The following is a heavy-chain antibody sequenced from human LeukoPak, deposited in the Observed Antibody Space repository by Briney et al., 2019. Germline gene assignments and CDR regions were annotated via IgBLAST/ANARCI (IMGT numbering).Heavy chain of an antibody. Sequence: SSETLSLTCTVSGGSISSGGYYWSWIRQPPGKGLEWIGYIYHSGSTYYNPSLKSRVTISVDRSKNQFSLKLSSVTAADTAVYYCARDGDSGYDLGFDYWGQGTLVTVSS. CDR2: IYHSGST. CDR3: ARDGDSGYDLGFDY. V-gene: IGHV4-30-2*01. D-gene: IGHD5-12*01. CDR1: GGSISSGGYY. J-gene: IGHJ4*02.